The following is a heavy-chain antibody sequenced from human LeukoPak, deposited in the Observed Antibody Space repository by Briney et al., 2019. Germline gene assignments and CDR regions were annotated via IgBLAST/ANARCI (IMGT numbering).Heavy chain of an antibody. Sequence: PGGSLRLSCAASGFPFRAYLMSWVRQAPGKGLEWVANIKQHGSEKYYVDSVKGRFTISRDNANNSLYLQMNSLRAEDTAVYYCARKSIADFWGQGTLVTVSS. CDR2: IKQHGSEK. CDR3: ARKSIADF. V-gene: IGHV3-7*01. CDR1: GFPFRAYL. J-gene: IGHJ4*02. D-gene: IGHD6-6*01.